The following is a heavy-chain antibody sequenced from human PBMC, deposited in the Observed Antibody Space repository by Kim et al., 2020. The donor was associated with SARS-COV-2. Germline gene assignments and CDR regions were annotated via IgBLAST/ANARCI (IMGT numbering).Heavy chain of an antibody. CDR3: ATAPGYGDYLTNWFDP. Sequence: KFQGRVTIADDTSTDTAYMELSSLRSEDTAVYYCATAPGYGDYLTNWFDPWGQGTLVTVSS. V-gene: IGHV1-24*01. J-gene: IGHJ5*02. D-gene: IGHD4-17*01.